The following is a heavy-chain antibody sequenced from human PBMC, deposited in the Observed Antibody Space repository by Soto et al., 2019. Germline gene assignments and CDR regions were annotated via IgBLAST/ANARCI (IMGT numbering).Heavy chain of an antibody. CDR2: IEDRGTT. Sequence: QVQLQESGPGLVKPSGTLSLTCDVSGGSISTNWWSWVRQSPGMGLEWIGEIEDRGTTHYNPSLSRRVTISVDKSRNQFSLMLNSVTAADTAVYYCAGSGTYGITRWGQGTLVTVST. CDR1: GGSISTNW. V-gene: IGHV4-4*02. CDR3: AGSGTYGITR. D-gene: IGHD3-10*01. J-gene: IGHJ4*02.